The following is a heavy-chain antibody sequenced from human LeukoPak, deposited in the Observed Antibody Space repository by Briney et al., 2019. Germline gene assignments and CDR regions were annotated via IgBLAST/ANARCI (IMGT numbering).Heavy chain of an antibody. V-gene: IGHV3-30*04. CDR3: ARDKNRRGMDV. J-gene: IGHJ6*02. D-gene: IGHD2/OR15-2a*01. CDR2: ISYDGSNK. CDR1: GFTFSSYA. Sequence: GGSLRLSCAASGFTFSSYAMHWVRQAPGKGLEWVAVISYDGSNKYYADSVKGRFTISRDNSKNTLYLQMNSLRAGDTAVYYCARDKNRRGMDVWGQGTTVTVSS.